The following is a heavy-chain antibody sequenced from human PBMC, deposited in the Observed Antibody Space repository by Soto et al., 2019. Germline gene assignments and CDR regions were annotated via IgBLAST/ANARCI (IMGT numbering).Heavy chain of an antibody. CDR2: IYHSGST. J-gene: IGHJ6*02. D-gene: IGHD3-10*01. V-gene: IGHV4-4*02. CDR1: GGSISSSNW. CDR3: ARDQLVRGVKVGYYYYVMDV. Sequence: SGTLSLTCAVSGGSISSSNWWSWVRQPPGKGLEWIGEIYHSGSTNYNPSLKSRVTISVDKSKNQFSLKLSSVTAADTAVYYCARDQLVRGVKVGYYYYVMDVWRQGTTVTVSS.